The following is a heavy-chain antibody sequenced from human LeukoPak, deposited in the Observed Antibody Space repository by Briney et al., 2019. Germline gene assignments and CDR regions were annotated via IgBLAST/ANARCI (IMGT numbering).Heavy chain of an antibody. D-gene: IGHD3-16*02. CDR3: VFRGSYRFDY. J-gene: IGHJ4*02. CDR1: GYTLTELS. V-gene: IGHV1-24*01. Sequence: ASVKVSCKVSGYTLTELSMHWVRQAPGRGLEWMGGFDPEDGETIYAQKFQGRVTMTEDTSTDTAYMELSSLRSEDTAVYYCVFRGSYRFDYWGQGTLVTVSS. CDR2: FDPEDGET.